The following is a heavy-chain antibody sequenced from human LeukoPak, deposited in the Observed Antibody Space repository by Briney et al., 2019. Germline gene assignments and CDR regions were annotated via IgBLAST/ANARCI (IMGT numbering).Heavy chain of an antibody. CDR2: ISYDGRQN. D-gene: IGHD4-17*01. V-gene: IGHV3-30*04. Sequence: GGSLRLSCAASGFTFSTYAMNWVRQAPGKGLEWVAVISYDGRQNYYADSVKGRFTISRDNSKNTLYLQMNSLRAEDTAVYYCAKDRYGDSYYFDYWGQGTLVTVSS. J-gene: IGHJ4*02. CDR1: GFTFSTYA. CDR3: AKDRYGDSYYFDY.